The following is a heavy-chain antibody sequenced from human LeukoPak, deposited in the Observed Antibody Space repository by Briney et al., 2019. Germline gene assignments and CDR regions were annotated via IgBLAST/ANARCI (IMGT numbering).Heavy chain of an antibody. CDR3: AREGVVRGVINLDY. V-gene: IGHV3-7*01. Sequence: GGSLRLSCAASGFTFSSYWMSWVRQAPGKGLEWVANIKQDGSEKYYVDSVKGRFTISRDNAKNSLYQQMNSLRAEDTAVYYCAREGVVRGVINLDYWGQGTLVTVSS. CDR2: IKQDGSEK. J-gene: IGHJ4*02. CDR1: GFTFSSYW. D-gene: IGHD3-10*01.